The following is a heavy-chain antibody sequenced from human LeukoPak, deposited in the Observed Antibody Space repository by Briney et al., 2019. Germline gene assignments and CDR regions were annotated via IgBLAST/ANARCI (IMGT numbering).Heavy chain of an antibody. Sequence: SETLSLTCTVSGDSIMSYYWNWIRRPPGKGLEWIGYIYYTGSTSYNPSLKSRVTISLDTSKSQFSLRLTSVTAAHTAVYYCASHGSSGHDPLTWGQGTLVTVSS. D-gene: IGHD5-12*01. CDR2: IYYTGST. CDR1: GDSIMSYY. V-gene: IGHV4-59*08. J-gene: IGHJ4*01. CDR3: ASHGSSGHDPLT.